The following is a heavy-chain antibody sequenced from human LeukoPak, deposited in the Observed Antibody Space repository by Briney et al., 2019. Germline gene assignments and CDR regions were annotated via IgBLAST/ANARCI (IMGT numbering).Heavy chain of an antibody. J-gene: IGHJ3*02. Sequence: GGSLRLSCAASGFTFSTYVMHWVRQAPGKGLEWVSSVSDIGPNTYYAASVKGRFTISRDTSKNTLYLQMNSLRAEDTAVYYCTKRLSLRFDAFDIWGPGTMVTVSS. V-gene: IGHV3-23*01. D-gene: IGHD3-3*01. CDR1: GFTFSTYV. CDR2: VSDIGPNT. CDR3: TKRLSLRFDAFDI.